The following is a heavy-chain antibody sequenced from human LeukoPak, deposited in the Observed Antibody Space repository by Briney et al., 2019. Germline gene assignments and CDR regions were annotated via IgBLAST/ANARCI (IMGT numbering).Heavy chain of an antibody. CDR2: INPSGGST. V-gene: IGHV1-46*01. CDR1: GYTFTSYY. J-gene: IGHJ4*02. CDR3: ARDRYYYGSGPYFDY. Sequence: ASVKVPCKASGYTFTSYYMHWVRQAPGQGLEWMGIINPSGGSTSYAQKFQGRVTMTRDTSTSTVYMELSSLRSEDTVVYYCARDRYYYGSGPYFDYWGQGTLVTVSS. D-gene: IGHD3-10*01.